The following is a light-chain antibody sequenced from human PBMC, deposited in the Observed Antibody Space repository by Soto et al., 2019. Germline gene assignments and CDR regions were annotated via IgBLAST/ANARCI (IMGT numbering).Light chain of an antibody. J-gene: IGKJ3*01. CDR3: QHRKSYVFA. CDR1: QDVSRY. V-gene: IGKV1-9*01. Sequence: DIQLTQSPSFLSASVGDRVTITCRASQDVSRYLAWYQQKPGKAPNLLIYAASTLRSGVPSRFSGSGSETEFTLTISSLQTEDFATYYCQHRKSYVFAFGPGTKVDIK. CDR2: AAS.